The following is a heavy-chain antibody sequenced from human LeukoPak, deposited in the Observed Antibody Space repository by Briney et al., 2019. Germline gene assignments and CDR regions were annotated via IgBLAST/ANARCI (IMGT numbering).Heavy chain of an antibody. Sequence: GGSLRLSCAASGFTFSSYSMNWVRQAPGKGLEWVSSISGSSSYIYYTDSVKGRFTISRDNSKNTLYLQMNSLRAEDTAVYYCGKISPHYYDSSGYYGYFDYWGQGTLVTVSS. D-gene: IGHD3-22*01. V-gene: IGHV3-21*01. CDR3: GKISPHYYDSSGYYGYFDY. J-gene: IGHJ4*02. CDR1: GFTFSSYS. CDR2: ISGSSSYI.